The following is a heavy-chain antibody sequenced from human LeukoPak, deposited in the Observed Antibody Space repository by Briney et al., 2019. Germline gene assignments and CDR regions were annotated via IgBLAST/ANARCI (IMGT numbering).Heavy chain of an antibody. Sequence: SETLSLTCAVYGGSFSGYYWSWIRQPPGKRLEWIGELNHSGSTNYNPSLKSRVTISVDTSKNQFSLKLSSVTAADTAVYYCARARLLSITIFGVVIWYFDYWGQGTLVTVSS. V-gene: IGHV4-34*01. D-gene: IGHD3-3*01. CDR2: LNHSGST. J-gene: IGHJ4*02. CDR1: GGSFSGYY. CDR3: ARARLLSITIFGVVIWYFDY.